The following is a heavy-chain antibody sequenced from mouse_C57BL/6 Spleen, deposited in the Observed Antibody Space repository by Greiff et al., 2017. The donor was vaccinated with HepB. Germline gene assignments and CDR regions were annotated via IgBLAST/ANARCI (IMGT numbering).Heavy chain of an antibody. J-gene: IGHJ1*03. CDR3: ARGSLITTVVAHWYFDV. CDR2: ISSGSSTI. D-gene: IGHD1-1*01. CDR1: GFTFSDYG. V-gene: IGHV5-17*01. Sequence: EVMLVESGGGLVKPGGSLKLSCAASGFTFSDYGMHWVRQAPEKGLEWVAYISSGSSTIYYADTVKGRFTISRDNAKNTLFLQMTSLRSEDTAMYYCARGSLITTVVAHWYFDVWGTGTTVTVSS.